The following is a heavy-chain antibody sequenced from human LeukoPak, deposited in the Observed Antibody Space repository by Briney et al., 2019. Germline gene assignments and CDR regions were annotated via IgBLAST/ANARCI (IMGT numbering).Heavy chain of an antibody. J-gene: IGHJ6*02. CDR1: GYTFTSCH. Sequence: ASVKVSCKASGYTFTSCHIKWVRQATGQGLEWMGWLHPNSGDSGSAQQFQGRVTMTMDTSTSTAYMEVSSLRSDDTAVYYCARAGYYGMDVWGQGTTVTVSS. CDR3: ARAGYYGMDV. V-gene: IGHV1-8*02. CDR2: LHPNSGDS.